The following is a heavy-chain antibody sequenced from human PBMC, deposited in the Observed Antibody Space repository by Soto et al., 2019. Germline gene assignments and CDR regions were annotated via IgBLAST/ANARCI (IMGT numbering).Heavy chain of an antibody. Sequence: SETLSLTCSVSGGSISSDDYYWSWIRQPPGKGLEWIGYIYYTGSTRYSPSLRSRLTISLDTSKNQFSLQLNSVSAADTAVYYCDRDRSNSPDFFDYWGQGALVTVSS. CDR3: DRDRSNSPDFFDY. D-gene: IGHD6-6*01. CDR2: IYYTGST. CDR1: GGSISSDDYY. J-gene: IGHJ4*02. V-gene: IGHV4-30-4*01.